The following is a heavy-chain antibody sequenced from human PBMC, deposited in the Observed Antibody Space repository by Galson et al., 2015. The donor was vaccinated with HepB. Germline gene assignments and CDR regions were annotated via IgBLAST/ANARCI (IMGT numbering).Heavy chain of an antibody. Sequence: SLRLSCAASGFTFSSYAMSWVRQAPGKGLEWVSAISGSGGSTYYADSVKGRFTISRDNSKNTLYLQMNSLRAEDTAVYYCAKAPPEYYDILTGYYNVIPYYFDYWGQGTLVTVSS. J-gene: IGHJ4*02. D-gene: IGHD3-9*01. V-gene: IGHV3-23*01. CDR1: GFTFSSYA. CDR3: AKAPPEYYDILTGYYNVIPYYFDY. CDR2: ISGSGGST.